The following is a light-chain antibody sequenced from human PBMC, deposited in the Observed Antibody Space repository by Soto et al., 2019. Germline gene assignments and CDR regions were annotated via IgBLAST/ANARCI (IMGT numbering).Light chain of an antibody. CDR2: EVS. V-gene: IGLV2-14*01. CDR1: SSDVGGYHY. CDR3: SSYGSTSTRYV. J-gene: IGLJ1*01. Sequence: QSALPQPASVSGSPGQSITISCTGTSSDVGGYHYVSWYQQHPGKAPKLMIYEVSNRPSGVSNRFSGSKSGNTASLTISGLQAEDEADYFCSSYGSTSTRYVFGTGTKVTVL.